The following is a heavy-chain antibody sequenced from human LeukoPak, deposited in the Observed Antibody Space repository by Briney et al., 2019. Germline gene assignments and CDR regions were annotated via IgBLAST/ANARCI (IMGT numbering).Heavy chain of an antibody. D-gene: IGHD2-15*01. Sequence: ASVKVSCTASGYTFTSYDINWVRQAPGQGLEWMGWMNPNSGNTGYAQKFQGRVTMTRNNSISTAYMELSSLRSEDTAVYYCARVRCSGGSCYYYYYCMDVWGQGTTVTVSS. V-gene: IGHV1-8*01. CDR2: MNPNSGNT. J-gene: IGHJ6*02. CDR1: GYTFTSYD. CDR3: ARVRCSGGSCYYYYYCMDV.